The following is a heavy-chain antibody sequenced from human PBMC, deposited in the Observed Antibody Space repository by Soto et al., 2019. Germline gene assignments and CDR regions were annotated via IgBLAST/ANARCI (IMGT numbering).Heavy chain of an antibody. D-gene: IGHD5-12*01. Sequence: PGGSLRLSCVASGFSSSSFWMHWVRQAPGKGLVWVSRINSDASSRTYADSVKGRFTISRDNSKNTLYLQMNSLRAEDTAVYYSARDGGCRDGYTVGCNWFDPWGQGTLVTVSS. CDR2: INSDASSR. V-gene: IGHV3-74*01. CDR3: ARDGGCRDGYTVGCNWFDP. J-gene: IGHJ5*02. CDR1: GFSSSSFW.